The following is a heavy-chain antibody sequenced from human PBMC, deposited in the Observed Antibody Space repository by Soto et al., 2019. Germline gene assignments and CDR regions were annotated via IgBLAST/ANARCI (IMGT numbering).Heavy chain of an antibody. CDR3: ARDDRRYFGSGSYPFDY. J-gene: IGHJ4*02. V-gene: IGHV3-33*01. Sequence: GGSLRVSCAASGFTSSNYGMHWVRQAQGQGLEWVAVIWYDGSNKYYADSVKGRFTISRDNSKNTLYLQMNSLRAEDTAVYYCARDDRRYFGSGSYPFDYWGQGTLVTVSS. CDR2: IWYDGSNK. CDR1: GFTSSNYG. D-gene: IGHD3-10*01.